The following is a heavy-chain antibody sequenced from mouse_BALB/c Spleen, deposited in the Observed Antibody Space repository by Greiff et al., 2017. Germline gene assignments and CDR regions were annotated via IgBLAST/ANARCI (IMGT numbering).Heavy chain of an antibody. V-gene: IGHV5-6-5*01. Sequence: EVKLVESGGGLVKPGGSLKLSCAASGFTFSSYAMSWVRQTPEKRLEWVASISSGGSTYYPDSVKGRFTISRDNARNILYLQMSSLRSEDTAMYYCARGGDYDSWFAYWGQGTLVTVSA. D-gene: IGHD2-4*01. J-gene: IGHJ3*01. CDR2: ISSGGST. CDR3: ARGGDYDSWFAY. CDR1: GFTFSSYA.